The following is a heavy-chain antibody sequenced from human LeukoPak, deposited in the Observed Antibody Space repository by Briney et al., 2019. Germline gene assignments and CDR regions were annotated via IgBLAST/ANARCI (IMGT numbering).Heavy chain of an antibody. D-gene: IGHD6-19*01. CDR3: ARVSGWTEYFQH. J-gene: IGHJ1*01. CDR2: IYYSGST. Sequence: SETLSLTCTVSGGSISSYYWSWIRQPPGKGLEWIGYIYYSGSTNYNPSLKSRVTISVDTSKNQFSLKLSSVTAADTAVYYCARVSGWTEYFQHWGQGTLVTVSS. CDR1: GGSISSYY. V-gene: IGHV4-59*01.